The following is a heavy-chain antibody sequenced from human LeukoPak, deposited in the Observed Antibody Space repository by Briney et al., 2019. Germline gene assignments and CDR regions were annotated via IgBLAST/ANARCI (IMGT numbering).Heavy chain of an antibody. V-gene: IGHV3-21*01. CDR1: GFTFSTSS. CDR3: ATDLIHYYGSGAKT. J-gene: IGHJ5*02. D-gene: IGHD3-10*01. Sequence: GGSLRLSCAASGFTFSTSSMNWVRQAPGKGLEWVSSITIYYADSVKGRFTISRDNAKNSLYLQMNSLRAEDTAVYYCATDLIHYYGSGAKTWGQGTLVTVSS. CDR2: ITI.